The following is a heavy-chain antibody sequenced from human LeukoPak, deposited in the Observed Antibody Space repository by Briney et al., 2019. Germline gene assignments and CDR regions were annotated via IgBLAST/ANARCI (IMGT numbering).Heavy chain of an antibody. D-gene: IGHD3-22*01. CDR3: ANLGYDSSGSGVVDDY. V-gene: IGHV3-43D*04. CDR1: GFTFDDYA. J-gene: IGHJ4*02. Sequence: GRSLRLSCAASGFTFDDYAMHWVRQAPGKGLEWVSLISWDGGSTYYADSVKGRFTISRDNSKNSLYLQMNSLRAEDTALYYCANLGYDSSGSGVVDDYWGQGTLVTVSS. CDR2: ISWDGGST.